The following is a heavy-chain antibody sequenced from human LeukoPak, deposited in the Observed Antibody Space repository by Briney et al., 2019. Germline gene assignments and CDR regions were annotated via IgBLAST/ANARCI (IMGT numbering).Heavy chain of an antibody. V-gene: IGHV4-34*01. Sequence: SGTLSLTCAVYGGSFSGYYWSWIGKPPGKGLEWIGEINHSGRTNYNPSLKSRVTISVDTSKNQFSLKLSSVTAADTAVYYCAREGIVGVYFDYWGQGTLVTVSS. D-gene: IGHD1-26*01. CDR3: AREGIVGVYFDY. CDR2: INHSGRT. J-gene: IGHJ4*02. CDR1: GGSFSGYY.